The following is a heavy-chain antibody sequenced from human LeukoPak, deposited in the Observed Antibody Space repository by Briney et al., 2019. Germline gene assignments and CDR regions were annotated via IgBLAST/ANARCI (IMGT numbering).Heavy chain of an antibody. Sequence: PGGSLRLSCAASGFTFSGYVMNWVRQAPGKGLEWVAFIRYDGSNKYYADSVKGRFTISRDNSKNTLYLQMNSLRDEDTAVYYCAKDRESVGSSTSLYYMDVWGKGTTVTVSS. CDR2: IRYDGSNK. CDR1: GFTFSGYV. CDR3: AKDRESVGSSTSLYYMDV. V-gene: IGHV3-30*02. J-gene: IGHJ6*03. D-gene: IGHD2-2*01.